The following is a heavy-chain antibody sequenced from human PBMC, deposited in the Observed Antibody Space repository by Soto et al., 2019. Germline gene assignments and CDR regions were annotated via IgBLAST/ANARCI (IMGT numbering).Heavy chain of an antibody. D-gene: IGHD3-9*01. CDR3: ARDRADDTWQRRYVFGF. CDR1: GFTFNSFA. V-gene: IGHV3-30*04. J-gene: IGHJ4*02. CDR2: ISYDGSSK. Sequence: QVHLVESGGGVVQPGRSLRLSCAASGFTFNSFAMHWVRQAPGKGLQWVALISYDGSSKYYADSVKGRFTISRDNSKNTLHLQMNSLRPEDTAVYYCARDRADDTWQRRYVFGFWGLGTLVTVSS.